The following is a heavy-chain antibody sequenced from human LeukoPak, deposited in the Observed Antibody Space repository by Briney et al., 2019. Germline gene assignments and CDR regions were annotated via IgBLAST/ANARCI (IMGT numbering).Heavy chain of an antibody. Sequence: SETLSLTCAVYDGSFSGYYCSWIRQPPGKGLEWIGEINHSGSANYNPSLKSRVTIFLDTSKNQFSLNLSSVTAADTAVYYCARRPRGVIIKTWFDSWGQGTLVTVSS. CDR3: ARRPRGVIIKTWFDS. J-gene: IGHJ5*01. CDR1: DGSFSGYY. V-gene: IGHV4-34*01. CDR2: INHSGSA. D-gene: IGHD3-10*01.